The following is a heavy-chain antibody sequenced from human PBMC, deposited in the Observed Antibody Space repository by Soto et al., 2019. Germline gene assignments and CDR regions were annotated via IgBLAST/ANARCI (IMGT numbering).Heavy chain of an antibody. J-gene: IGHJ6*02. CDR1: GGSISGFF. V-gene: IGHV4-4*07. CDR2: VAASGST. Sequence: PSETLSLTCTASGGSISGFFWTWVRQPPGMPLEGLGHVAASGSTAYNPSLRSRLSLSLDVSKNRFSLELTSVTAADTATYFCARGGSTHYYYGLDVWGQGTTVTVS. CDR3: ARGGSTHYYYGLDV.